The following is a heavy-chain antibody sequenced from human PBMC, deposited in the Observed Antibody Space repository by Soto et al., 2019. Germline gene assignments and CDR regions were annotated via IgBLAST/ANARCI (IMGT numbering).Heavy chain of an antibody. J-gene: IGHJ4*02. CDR1: GFTFSSYS. CDR3: ARDRQNTPWSAADY. CDR2: ISGSGGYI. D-gene: IGHD2-8*02. V-gene: IGHV3-21*01. Sequence: GGSLRLSCEGSGFTFSSYSMNWVRQAPGKGLEWVSSISGSGGYIYYADSVKGRFTISRDNAKNSLYLQMTSLRDEDTALYYCARDRQNTPWSAADYWGQGSPVPVSS.